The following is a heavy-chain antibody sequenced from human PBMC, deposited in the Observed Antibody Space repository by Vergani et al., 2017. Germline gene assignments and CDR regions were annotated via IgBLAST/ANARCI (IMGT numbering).Heavy chain of an antibody. J-gene: IGHJ3*02. D-gene: IGHD2-2*02. CDR1: GYSFTSYW. CDR3: SXRGDIVGVPAAISLPAPSPVDAFDI. V-gene: IGHV5-51*01. CDR2: IYPGDSDT. Sequence: EVQLVQSGAEVKKPGESLKISCKGSGYSFTSYWIGWVRQMPGKGLEWMVIIYPGDSDTRYSPSFQGQVTISADKSISTAYLQASSLKASDTAMYYWSXRGDIVGVPAAISLPAPSPVDAFDIWGQGTMVTVSS.